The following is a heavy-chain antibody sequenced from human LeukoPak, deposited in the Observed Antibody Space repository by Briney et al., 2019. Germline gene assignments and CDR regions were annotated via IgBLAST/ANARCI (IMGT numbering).Heavy chain of an antibody. CDR1: GGTFSSYA. J-gene: IGHJ4*02. CDR3: ARDPAATAGVAAAGSYYVDY. V-gene: IGHV1-69*04. Sequence: GASVKVSCKASGGTFSSYAITWVRQAPGQGLEWMGRIIPILDIANYAQKFQGRVTITADKSTSTAYMELSSLRSEDTAVYYCARDPAATAGVAAAGSYYVDYWGQGTLVTVSS. CDR2: IIPILDIA. D-gene: IGHD6-13*01.